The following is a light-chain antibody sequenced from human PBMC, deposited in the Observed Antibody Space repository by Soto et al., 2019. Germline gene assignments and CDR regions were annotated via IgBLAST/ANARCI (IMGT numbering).Light chain of an antibody. CDR1: KIGSKN. CDR2: RDN. J-gene: IGLJ2*01. CDR3: QVLDSSSVV. V-gene: IGLV3-9*01. Sequence: SYELTQPLSVSVALGQTARITCGGNKIGSKNGHWYQQKPGQAPVLVIYRDNNRPSGIPERFSGSNSGNTATLTINRVQAGDDTDHYCQVLDSSSVVFGGGTQLTVL.